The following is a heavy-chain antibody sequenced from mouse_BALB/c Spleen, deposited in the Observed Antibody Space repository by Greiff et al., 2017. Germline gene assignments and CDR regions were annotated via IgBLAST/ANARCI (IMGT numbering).Heavy chain of an antibody. V-gene: IGHV5-17*02. CDR1: GFTFSSFG. CDR2: ISSGSSTI. CDR3: ARYYRYDYAMDD. J-gene: IGHJ4*01. Sequence: EVHLVESGGGLVQPGGSRKLSCAASGFTFSSFGMHWVRQAPEKGLEWVAYISSGSSTIYYADTVKGRFTISRDYPKNTLFLHMTSLRSEDTAMYYCARYYRYDYAMDDWGQGTSVTVSS. D-gene: IGHD2-14*01.